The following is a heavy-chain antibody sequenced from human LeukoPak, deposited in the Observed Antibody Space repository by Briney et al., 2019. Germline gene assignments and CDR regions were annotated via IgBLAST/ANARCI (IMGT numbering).Heavy chain of an antibody. Sequence: SETLSLTCAVYGGFFSGYYWSWIRQPPGKGLEWIGEINHSGSTNFNPSLKSRVTISVDTSKNQFSLKLSSVTAADTAVYYCARGVVLRYFDWLLYQYYFDYWGQGTLVTVSS. CDR3: ARGVVLRYFDWLLYQYYFDY. CDR2: INHSGST. CDR1: GGFFSGYY. V-gene: IGHV4-34*01. J-gene: IGHJ4*02. D-gene: IGHD3-9*01.